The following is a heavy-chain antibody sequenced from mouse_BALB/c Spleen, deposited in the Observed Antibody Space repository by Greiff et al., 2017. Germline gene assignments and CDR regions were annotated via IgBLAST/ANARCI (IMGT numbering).Heavy chain of an antibody. J-gene: IGHJ1*01. CDR2: ISSGSSTI. Sequence: VQLKESGGGLVQPGGSRKLSCAASGFTFSSFGMHWVRQAPEKGLEWVAYISSGSSTIYYADTVKGRFTISRDNPKNTLFLQMTSLRSEDTAMYYCARSPPYDYDVYWYFDVWGAGTTVTVSA. CDR3: ARSPPYDYDVYWYFDV. CDR1: GFTFSSFG. V-gene: IGHV5-17*02. D-gene: IGHD2-4*01.